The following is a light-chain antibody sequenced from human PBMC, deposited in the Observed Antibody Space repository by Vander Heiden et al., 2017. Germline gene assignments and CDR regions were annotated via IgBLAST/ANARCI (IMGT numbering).Light chain of an antibody. V-gene: IGLV10-54*02. Sequence: QARLTQPPSVSTGLRQTATLTCTGNSNIVGNQGAAWLQQHQGHPPKLLSYRNNNRPAGIAERFSASRSGNTASLTITGLQPEDEADYYCSAVDSSSSVVFGGGTKLTVL. J-gene: IGLJ2*01. CDR3: SAVDSSSSVV. CDR1: SNIVGNQG. CDR2: RNN.